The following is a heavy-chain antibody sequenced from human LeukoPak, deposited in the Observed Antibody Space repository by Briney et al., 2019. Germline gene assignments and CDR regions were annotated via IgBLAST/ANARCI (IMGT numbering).Heavy chain of an antibody. Sequence: GGSLRLSCAASGFTLSYYGMHWVRQAPGKGLEWVAFIRYDGSNKYYADSVKGRFTISRDNSKNTLYLQMNSLRAEDTAVYYCAKDRYYYGSGSHNWFDPWGQGTLVTVSS. J-gene: IGHJ5*02. CDR2: IRYDGSNK. CDR1: GFTLSYYG. CDR3: AKDRYYYGSGSHNWFDP. D-gene: IGHD3-10*01. V-gene: IGHV3-30*02.